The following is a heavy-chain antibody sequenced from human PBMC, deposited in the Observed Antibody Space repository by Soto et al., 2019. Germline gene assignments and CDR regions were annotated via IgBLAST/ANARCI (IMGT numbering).Heavy chain of an antibody. D-gene: IGHD6-19*01. Sequence: SVKVSCKASGGTFSSYAISWVRQAPGQGLEWMGRIIPILNTVNYAQKFQGRVTITADKSTSTAYMELSSLRSEDTAVYYCARAHTVTGIFSMDVWGQGTTVTVSS. J-gene: IGHJ6*02. V-gene: IGHV1-69*04. CDR3: ARAHTVTGIFSMDV. CDR2: IIPILNTV. CDR1: GGTFSSYA.